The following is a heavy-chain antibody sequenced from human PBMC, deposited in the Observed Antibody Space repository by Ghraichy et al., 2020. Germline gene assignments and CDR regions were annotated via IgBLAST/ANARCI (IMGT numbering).Heavy chain of an antibody. CDR1: GFTFSSYS. J-gene: IGHJ4*02. D-gene: IGHD3-22*01. Sequence: LSLTCAASGFTFSSYSMNWVRQAPGKGLEWVSSISSSSSYIYYADSVKGRFTISRDNAKNSLYLQMNSLRAEDTAVYYCAELYDSNDWGQGTLVTVSS. CDR3: AELYDSND. CDR2: ISSSSSYI. V-gene: IGHV3-21*01.